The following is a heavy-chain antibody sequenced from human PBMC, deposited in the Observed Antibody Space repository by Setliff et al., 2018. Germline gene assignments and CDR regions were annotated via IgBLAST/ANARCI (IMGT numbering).Heavy chain of an antibody. CDR3: ARDYGDSNWFDP. D-gene: IGHD4-17*01. J-gene: IGHJ5*02. Sequence: SETLSLTCAVSGGSISSGDASWSWVRQPPGKGLEWIGYIYHAGSTYYNPSLKSRVIILVDTSKNQFSLKLSSVTAADTAVYYCARDYGDSNWFDPWGQGTLVTVSS. V-gene: IGHV4-30-2*01. CDR2: IYHAGST. CDR1: GGSISSGDAS.